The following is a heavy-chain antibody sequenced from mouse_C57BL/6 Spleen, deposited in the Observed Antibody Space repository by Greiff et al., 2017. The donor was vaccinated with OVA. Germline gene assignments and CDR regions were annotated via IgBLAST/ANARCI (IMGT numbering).Heavy chain of an antibody. D-gene: IGHD2-4*01. CDR3: ARNPSYDYDAGYYFDY. CDR2: IDPSDSYP. J-gene: IGHJ2*01. V-gene: IGHV1-69*01. Sequence: QVQLQQPGAELVMPGASVKLSCKASGYTFTSYWMHWVKQRPGQGLEWIGEIDPSDSYPNYNQKFKGKSTLTVDKSSSTAYMQLSSLTSEDSAVYYCARNPSYDYDAGYYFDYWGQGTTLTVSS. CDR1: GYTFTSYW.